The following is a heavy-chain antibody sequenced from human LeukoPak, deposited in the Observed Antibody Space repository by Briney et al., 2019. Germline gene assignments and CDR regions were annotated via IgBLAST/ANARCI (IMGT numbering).Heavy chain of an antibody. CDR1: GYSFTSNY. J-gene: IGHJ4*02. V-gene: IGHV1-46*01. Sequence: ASVKVSCKASGYSFTSNYIHWVRQAPGQGLEWMGMIYPRDGSTSYARKFQGRVTVTRDTSTSTVHMELSGLRSEVTAVYYCARDQEAFDYWGQGTLVTVSS. CDR3: ARDQEAFDY. CDR2: IYPRDGST.